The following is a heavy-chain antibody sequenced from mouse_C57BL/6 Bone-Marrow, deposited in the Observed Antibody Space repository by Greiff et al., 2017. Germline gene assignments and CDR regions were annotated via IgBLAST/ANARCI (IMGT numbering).Heavy chain of an antibody. V-gene: IGHV1-50*01. CDR3: ARQESY. Sequence: QVQLQQPGAELVKPGASVKLSCKASGYTFTSYWMQWVKQRPGQGLEWIGEIDPSDSYTNYNQKFKGKATLTVATSSSTAYMQLSSLTSEDSAVYYCARQESYWGQGTTLTVSS. CDR2: IDPSDSYT. J-gene: IGHJ2*01. CDR1: GYTFTSYW.